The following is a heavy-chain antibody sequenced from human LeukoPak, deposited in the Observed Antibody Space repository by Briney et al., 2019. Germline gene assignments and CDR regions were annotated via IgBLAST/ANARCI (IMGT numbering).Heavy chain of an antibody. CDR2: IYPGDSDT. CDR1: GYSFTSYW. V-gene: IGHV5-51*01. D-gene: IGHD2-21*02. J-gene: IGHJ3*02. Sequence: GESLKISCKGSGYSFTSYWIGWVRQMPGKGLEWMGIIYPGDSDTRYSPSFQGQVTISADKSISTAYLQWSSLKASDTAMYYCARPNCGGDCYPVNDAFDIWSQGTMVTVSS. CDR3: ARPNCGGDCYPVNDAFDI.